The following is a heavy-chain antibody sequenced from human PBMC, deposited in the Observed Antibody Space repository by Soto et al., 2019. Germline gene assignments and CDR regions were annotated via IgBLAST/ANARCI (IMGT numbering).Heavy chain of an antibody. CDR3: ARGGCASYSSEWGFDL. Sequence: QVQLLQSGAEVKKSGAPVKISCKTSGFTFTSYYLHWVRQAPGQGLEGMGIINPAPGSTNYAQKFEGRVSMPADMSTNTVYMQLARLTSEETGVYYCARGGCASYSSEWGFDLWGQGALITVSS. CDR2: INPAPGST. D-gene: IGHD6-19*01. J-gene: IGHJ4*02. V-gene: IGHV1-46*01. CDR1: GFTFTSYY.